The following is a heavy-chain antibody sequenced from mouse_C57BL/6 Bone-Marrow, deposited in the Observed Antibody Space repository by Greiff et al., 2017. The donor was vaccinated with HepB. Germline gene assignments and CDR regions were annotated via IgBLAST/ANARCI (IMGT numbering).Heavy chain of an antibody. CDR3: ARTGYYFYAMDY. V-gene: IGHV5-17*01. D-gene: IGHD2-3*01. J-gene: IGHJ4*01. CDR1: GFTFSDYG. CDR2: ISSGSSTI. Sequence: EVQRVESGGGLVKPGGSLKLSCAASGFTFSDYGMHWVRQAPEKGLEWVAYISSGSSTIYYADTVKGRFTISRDNAKNTLYLQMTSLRSEDTAMYYCARTGYYFYAMDYWGQGTSVTVSS.